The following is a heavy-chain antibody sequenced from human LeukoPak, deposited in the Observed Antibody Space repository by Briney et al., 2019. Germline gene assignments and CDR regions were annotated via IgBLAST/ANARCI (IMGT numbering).Heavy chain of an antibody. V-gene: IGHV3-23*01. Sequence: PGGSPRLSCAASGFTFSTYAMGWVRQAPGKGLEWVSSIKGGGGDPFYADSVKGRFTISRDNSKSTLFLQLNSLRADDTAVYYCAKGGHDFNPFYWWGQGTLVTVSS. CDR3: AKGGHDFNPFYW. J-gene: IGHJ4*02. CDR2: IKGGGGDP. CDR1: GFTFSTYA. D-gene: IGHD2-21*02.